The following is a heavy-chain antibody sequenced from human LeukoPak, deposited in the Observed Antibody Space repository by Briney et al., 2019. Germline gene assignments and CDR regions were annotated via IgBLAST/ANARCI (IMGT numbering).Heavy chain of an antibody. J-gene: IGHJ4*02. CDR1: GFTFSSDW. CDR3: ARGRSSSGY. V-gene: IGHV3-7*01. D-gene: IGHD6-13*01. Sequence: PGGSLRLSCAASGFTFSSDWMSWVRQAPGKGLEWVANIKQDGSEKYYVDSVKGRFTISRDNAKNSLYLQMNSLRAEDTAVYYCARGRSSSGYWGQGTLVTVSS. CDR2: IKQDGSEK.